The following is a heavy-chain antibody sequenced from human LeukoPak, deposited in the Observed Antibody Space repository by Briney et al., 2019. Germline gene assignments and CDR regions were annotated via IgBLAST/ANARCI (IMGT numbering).Heavy chain of an antibody. J-gene: IGHJ3*02. Sequence: ASVKVSCKASGYTFTGYYMHWVRQAPGQGLEWMGWINPNSGGTNYAQKFQGRVTMTRDTSISTAYMELSRLRSDDTAVYYCARAYCSSTSCYQVFDAFDIWGQGTMVTVSS. CDR1: GYTFTGYY. D-gene: IGHD2-2*01. CDR2: INPNSGGT. V-gene: IGHV1-2*02. CDR3: ARAYCSSTSCYQVFDAFDI.